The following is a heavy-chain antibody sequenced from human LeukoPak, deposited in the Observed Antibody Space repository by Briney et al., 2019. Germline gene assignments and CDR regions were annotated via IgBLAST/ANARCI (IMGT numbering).Heavy chain of an antibody. CDR1: GYTLTELS. D-gene: IGHD3-10*01. CDR2: FDPEDGET. J-gene: IGHJ3*02. Sequence: ASVKVSCTVSGYTLTELSMHWVRQAPGKGLEWMGGFDPEDGETIYAQKFQGRATMTEDTSTDTAYMELSSLRSEDTAVYYCATRMVRGVITPDAFDIWGQGTMVTVSS. V-gene: IGHV1-24*01. CDR3: ATRMVRGVITPDAFDI.